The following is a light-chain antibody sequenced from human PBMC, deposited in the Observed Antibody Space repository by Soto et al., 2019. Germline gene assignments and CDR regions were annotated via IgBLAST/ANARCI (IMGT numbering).Light chain of an antibody. CDR3: SVYTTSTRL. CDR2: EVS. Sequence: QSVLTQPASVSGSPGQSITISCTGTSSDIGSNNYVSWFQQRPGKAPTLIIYEVSNRPSGVSTHFSGSKSGNTASLTISGLFPDDEAKYYCSVYTTSTRLLGGGIKDTVL. J-gene: IGLJ3*02. CDR1: SSDIGSNNY. V-gene: IGLV2-14*01.